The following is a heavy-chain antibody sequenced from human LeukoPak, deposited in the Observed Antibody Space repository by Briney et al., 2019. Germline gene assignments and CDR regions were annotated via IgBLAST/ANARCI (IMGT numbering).Heavy chain of an antibody. CDR1: GFTFSNYY. V-gene: IGHV3-7*01. CDR3: ARGVRIVAGKFRRDYYMDV. Sequence: GGSLRLSCAASGFTFSNYYMSWVRQAPGKGLEWVASIKQDGSDKYYVDSVKGRFTISRDNAKNSLYLQMDSLRAEDTAVYYCARGVRIVAGKFRRDYYMDVWGKGTTVTVFS. J-gene: IGHJ6*03. CDR2: IKQDGSDK. D-gene: IGHD6-19*01.